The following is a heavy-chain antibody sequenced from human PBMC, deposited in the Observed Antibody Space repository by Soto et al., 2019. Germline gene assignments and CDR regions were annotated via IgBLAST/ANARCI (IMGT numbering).Heavy chain of an antibody. CDR3: GMQPGHCGSTTCFGYYSVDV. CDR2: IYYSGST. J-gene: IGHJ6*02. D-gene: IGHD2-2*01. CDR1: GGSISSSSYS. V-gene: IGHV4-39*01. Sequence: QLQLQESGPRLVKPSETLSLTCSVSGGSISSSSYSWGWIRQPPGNGLEWIGTIYYSGSTHYNPSLEGRVAISADTPNNQLSLRLSSVTAADTAVYYCGMQPGHCGSTTCFGYYSVDVWGQGTTVTVS.